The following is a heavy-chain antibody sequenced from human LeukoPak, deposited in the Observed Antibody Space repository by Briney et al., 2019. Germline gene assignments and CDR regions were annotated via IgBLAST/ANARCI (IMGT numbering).Heavy chain of an antibody. V-gene: IGHV4-61*08. CDR2: IYYSGST. J-gene: IGHJ4*02. D-gene: IGHD6-19*01. CDR3: ARRIAVAGIYFDY. Sequence: SQTLSLTCTVSGGSISSGGYYWSWIRQPPGKGLEWIGYIYYSGSTNYNPSLKSRVTISVDTSKNQFSLKLSSVTAADTAVYYCARRIAVAGIYFDYWGQGTLVTVSS. CDR1: GGSISSGGYY.